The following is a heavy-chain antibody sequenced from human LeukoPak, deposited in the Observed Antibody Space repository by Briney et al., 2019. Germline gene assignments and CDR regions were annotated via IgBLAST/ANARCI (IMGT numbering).Heavy chain of an antibody. CDR1: GFTFSSYG. V-gene: IGHV3-33*01. J-gene: IGHJ4*02. CDR3: ARDKDVYFDY. Sequence: PGRSLRLSCAASGFTFSSYGMHWVRQAPGKGLEWAAVIWHDGSNKYYADSVKGRFTISRDNSKNSLYLQMNSLGVEDTAVYYCARDKDVYFDYWGQGTLVTVSS. CDR2: IWHDGSNK.